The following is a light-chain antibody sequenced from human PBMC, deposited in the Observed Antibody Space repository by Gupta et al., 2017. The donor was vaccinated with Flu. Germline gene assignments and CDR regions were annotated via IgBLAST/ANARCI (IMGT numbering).Light chain of an antibody. CDR2: AAS. CDR3: QQSYSTPYS. V-gene: IGKV1-39*01. Sequence: DIQMTQSPSSLSASVGDRVTITCRASQSISSYLNWYQQKPGKAPKLLIYAASRLQSGVPSRFSGSGSGTDFTLTIISLQPEDFATYYCQQSYSTPYSFGQGTKLEIK. CDR1: QSISSY. J-gene: IGKJ2*03.